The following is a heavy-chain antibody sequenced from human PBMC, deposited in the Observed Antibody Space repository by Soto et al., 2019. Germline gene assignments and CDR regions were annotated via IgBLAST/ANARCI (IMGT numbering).Heavy chain of an antibody. CDR2: INPSGGST. Sequence: GASVKVSCKASGYTFTKFHIHWVRQAPGQGFEWMGIINPSGGSTSYAQKLQGRVTMTTDTSTSTAYMELRSLRSDDTAVYYCARVPYCSGGSCYSELDYWGQGTLVTVSS. V-gene: IGHV1-46*01. J-gene: IGHJ4*02. CDR1: GYTFTKFH. D-gene: IGHD2-15*01. CDR3: ARVPYCSGGSCYSELDY.